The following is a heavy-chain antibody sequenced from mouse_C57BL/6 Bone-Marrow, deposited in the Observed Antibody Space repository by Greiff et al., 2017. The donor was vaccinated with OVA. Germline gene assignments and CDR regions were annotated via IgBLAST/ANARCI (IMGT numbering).Heavy chain of an antibody. Sequence: EVKVEESGGGLVQPGGSLKLSCAASGFTFSDYGMAWVRQAPRKGPEWVAFISNLAYSIYYADTVTGRFTISRENAKNTLYMERSSRMSADTAMFYCAGRERYYAMDYWGQGTSVTVSS. CDR1: GFTFSDYG. CDR3: AGRERYYAMDY. CDR2: ISNLAYSI. V-gene: IGHV5-15*04. J-gene: IGHJ4*01.